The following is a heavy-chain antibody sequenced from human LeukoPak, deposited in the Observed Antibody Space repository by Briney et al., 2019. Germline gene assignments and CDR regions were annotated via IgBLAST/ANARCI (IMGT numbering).Heavy chain of an antibody. V-gene: IGHV3-74*01. CDR1: GFTFSSYS. Sequence: PGGSLRLSCAASGFTFSSYSMNWVRQAPGKGLEWVSRVDSGGSFTNYADPVRGRFTISRDNSKNTLSLQMSSLRAEDTAVYYCAKARTPYNSGFDYWGQGTLVAVSS. CDR3: AKARTPYNSGFDY. D-gene: IGHD6-19*01. J-gene: IGHJ4*02. CDR2: VDSGGSFT.